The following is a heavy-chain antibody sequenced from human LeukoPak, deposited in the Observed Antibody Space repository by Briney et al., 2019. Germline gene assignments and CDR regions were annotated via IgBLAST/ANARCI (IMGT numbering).Heavy chain of an antibody. Sequence: SETLSLTCAVYGGSFSGYYWSWIRQPPGKGLEYIGEINHSGSTTYNPSLKSRVTISVDTSKNQFSLNPTSVTAADTAVYYCARATRGVTLGPNYYYYYYMDVWGKGTTVTISS. CDR2: INHSGST. CDR3: ARATRGVTLGPNYYYYYYMDV. J-gene: IGHJ6*03. D-gene: IGHD3-10*01. V-gene: IGHV4-34*01. CDR1: GGSFSGYY.